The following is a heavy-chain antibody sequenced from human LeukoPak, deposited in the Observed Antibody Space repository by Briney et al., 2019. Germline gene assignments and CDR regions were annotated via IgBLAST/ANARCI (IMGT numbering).Heavy chain of an antibody. CDR2: ISANDGKT. CDR1: GFVFTSYG. Sequence: GASVKVSCKASGFVFTSYGFTWVRQAPGQGLEWMGWISANDGKTHNSEKHQGRVTMSTDTVTSTAYMELRSLRSDDTAVYYCASGRGDAAGNFDYWGQGTLVTVSS. J-gene: IGHJ4*02. V-gene: IGHV1-18*01. D-gene: IGHD6-13*01. CDR3: ASGRGDAAGNFDY.